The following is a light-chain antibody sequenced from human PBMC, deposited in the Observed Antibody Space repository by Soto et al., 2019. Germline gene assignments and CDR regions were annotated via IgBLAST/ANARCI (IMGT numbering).Light chain of an antibody. J-gene: IGLJ1*01. CDR3: SSYTSSTTRV. CDR1: SSDVGDYNY. CDR2: DVS. Sequence: QSALTQPASVSGSPGQSITISCTGTSSDVGDYNYVSWYQQHPGKAPKLMIYDVSNRPSGVSNRFSGSKSGSTASLTISGFQAEDEADYYCSSYTSSTTRVFGTGTKLTVL. V-gene: IGLV2-14*01.